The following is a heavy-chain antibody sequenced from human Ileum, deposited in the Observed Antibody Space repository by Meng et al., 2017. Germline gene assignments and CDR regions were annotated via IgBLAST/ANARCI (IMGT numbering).Heavy chain of an antibody. D-gene: IGHD4-17*01. CDR2: IESETRGLTT. CDR3: TTEGLRCHNN. CDR1: GFSFSNAW. Sequence: EVQLVESGGGLVKPGGSRRLSCVASGFSFSNAWLSWVRQVPGKGLEWVGRIESETRGLTTYYAAPVKGRFSISRDDSKNALYLQMNSLKTEDSAIYYCTTEGLRCHNNWGQGTLVTVSS. V-gene: IGHV3-15*04. J-gene: IGHJ4*02.